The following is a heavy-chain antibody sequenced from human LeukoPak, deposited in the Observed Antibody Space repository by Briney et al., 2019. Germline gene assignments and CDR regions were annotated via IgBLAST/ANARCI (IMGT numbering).Heavy chain of an antibody. CDR2: IWYDGSNK. Sequence: GGSLRLSCAASGFTFSSYGMHWVRQAPGKGLEWAAVIWYDGSNKYYADSVKGRFTISRDNSKNTLYLQMNSLRAEDTAVYYCAKDRRWLQSPLDYWGQGTLVTVSS. CDR1: GFTFSSYG. V-gene: IGHV3-33*06. CDR3: AKDRRWLQSPLDY. J-gene: IGHJ4*02. D-gene: IGHD5-24*01.